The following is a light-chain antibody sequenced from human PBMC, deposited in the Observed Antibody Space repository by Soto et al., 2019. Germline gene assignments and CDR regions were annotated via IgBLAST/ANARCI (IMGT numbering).Light chain of an antibody. J-gene: IGKJ1*01. V-gene: IGKV1-5*01. Sequence: DIQMTQSPSSLSASVGDRVTITFRASQSISSWLAWYQQKPGKAPKLLIYDASSLQTGVPSRFSGSGSATDFTLSISSLQPEDFATYYCQQYNSYSRTFGQGTKVDIK. CDR2: DAS. CDR3: QQYNSYSRT. CDR1: QSISSW.